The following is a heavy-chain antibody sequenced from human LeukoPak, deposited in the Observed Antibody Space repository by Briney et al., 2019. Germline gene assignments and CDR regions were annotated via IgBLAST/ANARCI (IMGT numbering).Heavy chain of an antibody. J-gene: IGHJ3*02. CDR1: GFTFSSYW. D-gene: IGHD3-10*01. CDR2: VNSDGTST. CDR3: ARVRLWFGEPRDAFDI. Sequence: PGGSLRLSCAASGFTFSSYWMFWVRQAPGKGLVWVSRVNSDGTSTNYADSVKGRFTVSRDNAKNTLYLQMNSLRVEDTAVYYCARVRLWFGEPRDAFDIWGQGTMVTVSS. V-gene: IGHV3-74*01.